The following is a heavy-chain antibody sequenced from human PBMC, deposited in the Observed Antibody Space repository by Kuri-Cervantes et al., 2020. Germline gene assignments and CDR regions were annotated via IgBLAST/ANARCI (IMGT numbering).Heavy chain of an antibody. V-gene: IGHV3-23*01. Sequence: GESLKIACAASGFPFSSYAMSWVRQAPGKGLEWVSALSGSGGSTYYADSVKGRFTISRDNSKNTLYLQMNSLRAEDTAVYYCAKDPLHYDFWSGYYAGGFDYWGQGTLVTVSS. J-gene: IGHJ4*02. CDR1: GFPFSSYA. CDR2: LSGSGGST. CDR3: AKDPLHYDFWSGYYAGGFDY. D-gene: IGHD3-3*01.